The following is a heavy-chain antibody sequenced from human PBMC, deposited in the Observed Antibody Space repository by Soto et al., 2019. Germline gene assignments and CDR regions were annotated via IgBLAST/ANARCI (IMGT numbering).Heavy chain of an antibody. CDR2: IGTAGDT. Sequence: PGGSLRLSCAASGFTFSSYDMHWVRQATGKGLEWVSAIGTAGDTYYPGSVKGRFTISRENAKNSLYLQMNSLRAGDTAVYYCARGKRTTVTTWYYMDVWSKGTTVTVSS. V-gene: IGHV3-13*01. J-gene: IGHJ6*03. CDR3: ARGKRTTVTTWYYMDV. CDR1: GFTFSSYD. D-gene: IGHD4-4*01.